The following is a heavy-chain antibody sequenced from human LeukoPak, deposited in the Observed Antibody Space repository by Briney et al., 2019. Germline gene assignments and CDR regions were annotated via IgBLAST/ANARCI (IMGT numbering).Heavy chain of an antibody. J-gene: IGHJ6*02. CDR1: GFTVSSNY. V-gene: IGHV3-23*01. Sequence: PGGSLRLSCAASGFTVSSNYMSWVRQAPGKGLEWVSAISGSGGSTYYADSVKGRFTISRDNSKNTLYLQMNSLRAEDTAVYYCATAQDSPVDLDYYYGMDVWGQGTTVTVSS. CDR3: ATAQDSPVDLDYYYGMDV. CDR2: ISGSGGST. D-gene: IGHD2-15*01.